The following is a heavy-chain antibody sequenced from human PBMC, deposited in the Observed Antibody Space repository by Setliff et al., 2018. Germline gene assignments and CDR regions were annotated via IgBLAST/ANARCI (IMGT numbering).Heavy chain of an antibody. CDR1: GGSISSGGYY. CDR2: IYYSGSS. D-gene: IGHD4-17*01. J-gene: IGHJ2*01. V-gene: IGHV4-31*03. Sequence: SETLSLTCTVSGGSISSGGYYWSWIRQHPGKGLEWIGYIYYSGSSYYNPSLKSRVIISVDTSKNQFSLKLSSVTAADTAVYYCTREVDDSGDYGRRWYFDLWGRGTQVT. CDR3: TREVDDSGDYGRRWYFDL.